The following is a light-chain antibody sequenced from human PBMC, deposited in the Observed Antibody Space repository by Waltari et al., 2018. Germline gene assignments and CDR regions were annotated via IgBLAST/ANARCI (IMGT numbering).Light chain of an antibody. V-gene: IGKV1-39*01. J-gene: IGKJ1*01. CDR2: AAS. Sequence: DIQLTQSPSSLSASVGDRVTITCRASQSISSYLNWYQQKPGKAPKRLIYAASSLQRRVPSRFSGSGSGTDFTLTISSLQPEDFATYYCQQSYSTLWTFGQGTKVEIK. CDR1: QSISSY. CDR3: QQSYSTLWT.